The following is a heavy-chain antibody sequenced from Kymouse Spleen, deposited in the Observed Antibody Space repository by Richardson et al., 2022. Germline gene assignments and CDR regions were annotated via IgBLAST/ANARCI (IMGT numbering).Heavy chain of an antibody. CDR1: GGSFSGYY. CDR3: ARDYYDSSAPGMDV. V-gene: IGHV4-34*01. CDR2: INHSGST. D-gene: IGHD3-22*01. J-gene: IGHJ6*02. Sequence: QVQLQQWGAGLLKPSETLSLTCAVYGGSFSGYYWSWIRQPPGKGLEWIGEINHSGSTNYNPSLKSRVTISVDTSKNQFSLKLSSVTAADTAVYYCARDYYDSSAPGMDVWGQGTTVTVSS.